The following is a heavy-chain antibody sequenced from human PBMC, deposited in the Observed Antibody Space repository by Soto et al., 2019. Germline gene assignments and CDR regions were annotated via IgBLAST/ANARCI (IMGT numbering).Heavy chain of an antibody. Sequence: QVQLVQSGAEVKKPGASVKVSCKASGYTFTSYGISWVRQAPGQGLEWMGWISAYNGNTNYAQKLQGRVTMTTDTSTSTAHMELRSLRSDATAVYYCARKGGYFGVVIRNDAFDIWGQGTMVTVSS. V-gene: IGHV1-18*04. CDR1: GYTFTSYG. CDR3: ARKGGYFGVVIRNDAFDI. J-gene: IGHJ3*02. D-gene: IGHD3-3*01. CDR2: ISAYNGNT.